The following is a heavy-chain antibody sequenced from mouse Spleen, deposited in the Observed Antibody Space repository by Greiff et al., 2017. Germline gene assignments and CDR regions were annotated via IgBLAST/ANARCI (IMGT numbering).Heavy chain of an antibody. CDR3: ARYPFRGALVAMDY. J-gene: IGHJ4*01. CDR1: GFNIKDDY. V-gene: IGHV1S56*01. Sequence: QVQLQQSGAELVRPGASVKLSCTASGFNIKDDYIHWVKQRPGQGLEWIGWIYPGNDNTKYNEKFKGKATLTADKSSSTAYMQLSSLTSEDSAVYFCARYPFRGALVAMDYWGQGTSVTVSS. D-gene: IGHD1-1*02. CDR2: IYPGNDNT.